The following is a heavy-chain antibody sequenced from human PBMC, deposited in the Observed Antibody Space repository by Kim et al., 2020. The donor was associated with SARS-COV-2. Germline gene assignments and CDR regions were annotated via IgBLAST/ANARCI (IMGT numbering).Heavy chain of an antibody. V-gene: IGHV3-21*01. Sequence: GGSLRLSCAASGFTFCNYSMNWVRQAPGKGLEWVSSISSSSRYIYYADSVKGRFIIVSDNAKNSLYLQMNSLRAEDKAVYYCSRALSGCHPRVDYWRQRTLVTDSS. CDR3: SRALSGCHPRVDY. D-gene: IGHD6-19*01. CDR1: GFTFCNYS. CDR2: ISSSSRYI. J-gene: IGHJ4*02.